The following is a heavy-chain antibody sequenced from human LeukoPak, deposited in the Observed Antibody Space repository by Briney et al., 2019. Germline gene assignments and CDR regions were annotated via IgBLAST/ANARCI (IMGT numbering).Heavy chain of an antibody. CDR2: ISSRASAV. D-gene: IGHD3-10*01. Sequence: PRGSLRLSCAASGFTFSSYDMNWVRQAPGKGLEWVSYISSRASAVYYADSVKGRFTISRDNAKNSLYLQMDSLRAEDTAVYYCASSPTMVRGDYWGQGTLVTVSS. CDR3: ASSPTMVRGDY. J-gene: IGHJ4*02. CDR1: GFTFSSYD. V-gene: IGHV3-48*03.